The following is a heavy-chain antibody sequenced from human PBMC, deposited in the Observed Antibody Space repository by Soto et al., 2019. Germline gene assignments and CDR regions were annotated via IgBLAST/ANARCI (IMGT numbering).Heavy chain of an antibody. CDR2: MGTAGDT. V-gene: IGHV3-13*01. CDR3: ARGYSYYGMDV. CDR1: GFTFSSYD. Sequence: GGSRRVSCAASGFTFSSYDMHWVRQATGKGLECVSTMGTAGDTYYPGSVKCRFTISRETAKSSLYLQMNSLRAADTAAYYCARGYSYYGMDVWGQGTRVTVSS. J-gene: IGHJ6*02. D-gene: IGHD1-1*01.